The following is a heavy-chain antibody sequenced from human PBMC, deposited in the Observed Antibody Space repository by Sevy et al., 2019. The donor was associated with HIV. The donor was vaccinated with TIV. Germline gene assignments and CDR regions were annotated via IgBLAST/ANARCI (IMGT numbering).Heavy chain of an antibody. V-gene: IGHV3-23*01. Sequence: GGSLRLSCAASGFTFSSYAMSWVRQAPGKGLEWVSAISGSGGSTYYADSVKGRFTISRDNSKNTLYLQMNSLRAEDTAVYYCAKAKYYYDSSGYWSGVVYYFGYWGQGTLVTVSS. CDR3: AKAKYYYDSSGYWSGVVYYFGY. J-gene: IGHJ4*02. CDR1: GFTFSSYA. CDR2: ISGSGGST. D-gene: IGHD3-22*01.